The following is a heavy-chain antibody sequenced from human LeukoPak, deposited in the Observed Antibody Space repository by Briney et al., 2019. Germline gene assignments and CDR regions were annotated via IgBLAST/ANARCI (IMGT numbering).Heavy chain of an antibody. V-gene: IGHV3-23*01. CDR2: ISGSGGST. D-gene: IGHD5-18*01. Sequence: PGGSLRLSCAASGFTFSSYAMSWVRQAPGKGLEWVSAISGSGGSTYYADSVKGRFTISRDNSKNTLYLQMNSLRAEDTAVYYCTTATYSYGTLRFDYWGQGTLVTVSS. CDR1: GFTFSSYA. J-gene: IGHJ4*02. CDR3: TTATYSYGTLRFDY.